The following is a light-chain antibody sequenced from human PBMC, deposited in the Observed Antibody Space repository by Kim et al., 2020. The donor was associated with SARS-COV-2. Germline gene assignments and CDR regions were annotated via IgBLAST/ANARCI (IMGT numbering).Light chain of an antibody. Sequence: EIVLMQSPDTLSLSPGERATLSCRASQSVSSSYLAWYQQKPGQAPRLLIYGASSRATGIPDRFSGSGSGTDFTLTISRLEPEDFAVYYCQQYGSSPQTFGQGTKLEI. CDR2: GAS. J-gene: IGKJ2*01. CDR3: QQYGSSPQT. V-gene: IGKV3-20*01. CDR1: QSVSSSY.